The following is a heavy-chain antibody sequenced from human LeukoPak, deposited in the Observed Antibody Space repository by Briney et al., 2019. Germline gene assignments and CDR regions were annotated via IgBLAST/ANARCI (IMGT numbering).Heavy chain of an antibody. CDR3: ARDSSPDY. CDR1: VFTFSTYR. CDR2: ISSSSSTI. J-gene: IGHJ4*02. V-gene: IGHV3-48*01. D-gene: IGHD6-13*01. Sequence: PGGSLRLSCAAAVFTFSTYRMNWVRQATGKGLEWVSYISSSSSTIYYADSVKGRFTISRDNAKNSLYLQMNSLRAEDTAVYYCARDSSPDYWGQGTLVTVSS.